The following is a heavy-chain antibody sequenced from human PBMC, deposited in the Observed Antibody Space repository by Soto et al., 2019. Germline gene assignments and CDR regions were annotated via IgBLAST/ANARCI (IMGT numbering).Heavy chain of an antibody. CDR1: GFTFSTYG. CDR3: ARAIFGNAVDV. V-gene: IGHV3-30-3*01. Sequence: QVQLVESGGGEVQPGKSLRLSCVGSGFTFSTYGIHWIRQAPGKGLEWVALITDDGGNTYYADSVRGRFTVSRDNSKNTLYRQVHSLRYEDTAVYYCARAIFGNAVDVWGPGATGIVSS. J-gene: IGHJ6*02. CDR2: ITDDGGNT. D-gene: IGHD2-15*01.